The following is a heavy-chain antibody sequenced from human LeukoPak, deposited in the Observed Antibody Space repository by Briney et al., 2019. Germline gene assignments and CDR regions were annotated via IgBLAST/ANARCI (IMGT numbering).Heavy chain of an antibody. CDR2: ISFDGTYR. V-gene: IGHV3-30*18. J-gene: IGHJ4*02. Sequence: GGSLRLSCAASGFTFRTYGMHWVRQAPGKGLEWVAVISFDGTYRYYADSVKGRFTISRDNPENTLHLQMNSLRTEDTALYYCAKDWGREFASGSSYLDDWGLGTPVTVSS. CDR1: GFTFRTYG. D-gene: IGHD3-10*01. CDR3: AKDWGREFASGSSYLDD.